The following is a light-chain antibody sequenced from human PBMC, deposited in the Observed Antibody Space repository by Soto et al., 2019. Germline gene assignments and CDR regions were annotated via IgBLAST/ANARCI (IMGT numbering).Light chain of an antibody. V-gene: IGKV3-20*01. J-gene: IGKJ5*01. CDR3: QQYGNSPIT. CDR1: QSVSSSY. CDR2: DAS. Sequence: EIVLTQPPGTLSLSPGERATLSFRASQSVSSSYLAWYQQKPGQAPRLLIYDASIRATGIPDRFSVSGSVTDFTLTISSLEPEDSAVYYCQQYGNSPITSGQGTRLDMK.